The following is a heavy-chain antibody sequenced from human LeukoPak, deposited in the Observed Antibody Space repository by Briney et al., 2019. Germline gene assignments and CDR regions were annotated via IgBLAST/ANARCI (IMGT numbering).Heavy chain of an antibody. D-gene: IGHD2-8*01. CDR1: GGSISSYY. J-gene: IGHJ4*02. V-gene: IGHV4-59*08. CDR2: NSGST. CDR3: ARREWDYPDY. Sequence: SETLSLTCTVSGGSISSYYWNWIRQPPGKGLEWIGYNSGSTNYNPSLKSRVTISVDTSKNQFSLKLSSVTAADTAVYYCARREWDYPDYWGQGTLVTVSS.